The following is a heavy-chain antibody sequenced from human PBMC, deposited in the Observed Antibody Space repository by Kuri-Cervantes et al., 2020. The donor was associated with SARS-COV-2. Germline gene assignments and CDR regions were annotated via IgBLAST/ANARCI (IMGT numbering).Heavy chain of an antibody. Sequence: SVKVSCKASGFTFTNSAIQWVRQARGQRLEWIGWTVVASGTTNYAQSSQERVTITRDMSTSTVYMELSSLRSEGTAVYYCAAASGHLVPYYFYMDVWGKGTTVTVSS. J-gene: IGHJ6*03. CDR1: GFTFTNSA. CDR3: AAASGHLVPYYFYMDV. V-gene: IGHV1-58*02. CDR2: TVVASGTT. D-gene: IGHD6-6*01.